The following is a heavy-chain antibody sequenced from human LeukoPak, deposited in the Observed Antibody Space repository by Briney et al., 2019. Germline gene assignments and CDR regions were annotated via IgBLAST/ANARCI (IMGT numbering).Heavy chain of an antibody. J-gene: IGHJ4*02. Sequence: GASVKVSCKASGYTFTGYYMHWVRQAPGQGLEWMGWINPNSGGTNYAQKFQGRVTITADESTSTAYMELSSLRSEDTAVYYCARDRGYSSSWYPVFDYWGQGTLVTVSS. CDR3: ARDRGYSSSWYPVFDY. V-gene: IGHV1-2*02. CDR2: INPNSGGT. CDR1: GYTFTGYY. D-gene: IGHD6-13*01.